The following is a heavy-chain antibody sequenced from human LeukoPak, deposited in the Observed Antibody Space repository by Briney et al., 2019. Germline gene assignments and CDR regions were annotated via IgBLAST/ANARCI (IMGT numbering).Heavy chain of an antibody. V-gene: IGHV4-59*08. CDR2: IYYSGST. J-gene: IGHJ4*02. CDR3: ARHRGSSSLFDY. CDR1: GGSINTFY. D-gene: IGHD6-6*01. Sequence: PSETLSLTCTVSGGSINTFYWNWIRQPPGKGLEWIGYIYYSGSTNYNPSLKSRLTISVDTSKNQLSLKLSSVTAAATAVYYCARHRGSSSLFDYWGQGTLVTVSS.